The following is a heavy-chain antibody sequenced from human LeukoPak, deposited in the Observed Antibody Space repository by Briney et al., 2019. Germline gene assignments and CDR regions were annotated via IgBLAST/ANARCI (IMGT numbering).Heavy chain of an antibody. CDR3: ARDSRWLQKNPRFDY. Sequence: GGSLRLSCAASGFTFSSYSMNWVRQAPGKGLEWVSYISSSSSTIYYADSVKGRFTISRDNAKNSLYLQMNSLRDEDTAVYYCARDSRWLQKNPRFDYWGQGTLVTVSS. CDR2: ISSSSSTI. CDR1: GFTFSSYS. J-gene: IGHJ4*02. V-gene: IGHV3-48*02. D-gene: IGHD5-24*01.